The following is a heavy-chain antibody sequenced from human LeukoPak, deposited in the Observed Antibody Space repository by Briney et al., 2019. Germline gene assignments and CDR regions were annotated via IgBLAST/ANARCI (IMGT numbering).Heavy chain of an antibody. Sequence: ASVKVSCKASGYTFTGYYMHWVRQAPGQGLEWMGWINPNSGGTNYAQKFQGRVTMTRDTSISTAYMELSRLRSDDTAVYYCARPSATGVSARPSAFDIWGQGTMVTVSS. CDR2: INPNSGGT. CDR1: GYTFTGYY. D-gene: IGHD6-6*01. J-gene: IGHJ3*02. CDR3: ARPSATGVSARPSAFDI. V-gene: IGHV1-2*02.